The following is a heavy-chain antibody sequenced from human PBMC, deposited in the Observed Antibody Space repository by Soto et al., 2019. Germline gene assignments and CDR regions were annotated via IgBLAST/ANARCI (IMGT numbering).Heavy chain of an antibody. D-gene: IGHD3-3*02. Sequence: QVQLVQSGAEVKKPGSSVKVSCKASGGTFSSYAISWVRQAPGQGLEWMGGIIPIFGTANYAQKFQGRVTITADESTSKAYMELSSLRSEDTAVYYCARPQTDGTAFYYYYGMDVWGQGTTVTVSS. J-gene: IGHJ6*02. CDR3: ARPQTDGTAFYYYYGMDV. CDR1: GGTFSSYA. V-gene: IGHV1-69*12. CDR2: IIPIFGTA.